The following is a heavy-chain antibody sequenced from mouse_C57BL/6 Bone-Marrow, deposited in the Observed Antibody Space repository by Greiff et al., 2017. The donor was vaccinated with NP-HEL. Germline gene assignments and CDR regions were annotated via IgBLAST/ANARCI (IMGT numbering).Heavy chain of an antibody. J-gene: IGHJ1*03. V-gene: IGHV1-59*01. D-gene: IGHD2-3*01. CDR2: IDPSDSYT. CDR3: ARRGWLLPYWYFDV. CDR1: GYTFTSYW. Sequence: QVQLQQPGAELVRPGTSVKLSCKASGYTFTSYWMHWVKQRPGQGLEWIGVIDPSDSYTTYNQKFKGKATLTVDTSSSTAYMQLSSLTSEDSAVYYCARRGWLLPYWYFDVWGTGTTVTVSS.